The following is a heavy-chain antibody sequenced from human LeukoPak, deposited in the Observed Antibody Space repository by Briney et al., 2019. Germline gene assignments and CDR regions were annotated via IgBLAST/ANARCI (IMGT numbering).Heavy chain of an antibody. V-gene: IGHV4-4*07. CDR2: IYTSGST. D-gene: IGHD3-10*01. Sequence: PSETLSLTCTVSGGSISSYYWSWIRQPAGEGLEWIGRIYTSGSTNYNPSLKSRVTMSVDTSKNQFSLKLSSVTAADTAVYYCARDGLSGSGSGGYYYYGMDVWGQGTLVTVSS. J-gene: IGHJ6*02. CDR1: GGSISSYY. CDR3: ARDGLSGSGSGGYYYYGMDV.